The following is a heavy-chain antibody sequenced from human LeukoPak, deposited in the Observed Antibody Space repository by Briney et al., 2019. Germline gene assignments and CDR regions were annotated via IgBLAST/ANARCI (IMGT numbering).Heavy chain of an antibody. V-gene: IGHV1-18*01. Sequence: ASVKVSCKASGYTFTSYGISWVRQAPGQGLEWMGWISAYNGNTNYAQKLQGRVTMTTDTSTSTAYMELRSLRSDDTAVYYCAREVGYCSGGSCHTGALDYWGQGTLVTVSS. CDR3: AREVGYCSGGSCHTGALDY. CDR2: ISAYNGNT. CDR1: GYTFTSYG. J-gene: IGHJ4*02. D-gene: IGHD2-15*01.